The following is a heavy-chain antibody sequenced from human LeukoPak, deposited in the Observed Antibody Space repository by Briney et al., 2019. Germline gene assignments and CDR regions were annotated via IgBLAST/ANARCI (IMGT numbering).Heavy chain of an antibody. CDR3: SRESTNAFDI. CDR2: IRSKAYGGTT. V-gene: IGHV3-49*04. CDR1: GFTFDDYI. Sequence: GGSLRLSCTASGFTFDDYIMNWVRQAPGKGLEWVGFIRSKAYGGTTEHAASVKGRFIISRDDSKSIAYLQMNSLKSEDTAVYYCSRESTNAFDIWGQGTMVTVSS. J-gene: IGHJ3*02.